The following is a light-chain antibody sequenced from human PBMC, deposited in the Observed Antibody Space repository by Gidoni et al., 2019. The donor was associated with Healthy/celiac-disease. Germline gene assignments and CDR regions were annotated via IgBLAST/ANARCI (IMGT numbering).Light chain of an antibody. CDR3: QQYSGGPPLT. CDR1: QSVGSN. Sequence: IVMSHSPATLSVSPGERATLPCRASQSVGSNLSWYQHKPGQAPRLLISGASTRATGVPARFSGSGSGTEFTLTINGLQSEDFAVYYCQQYSGGPPLTFXXXTKVDLK. J-gene: IGKJ1*01. CDR2: GAS. V-gene: IGKV3-15*01.